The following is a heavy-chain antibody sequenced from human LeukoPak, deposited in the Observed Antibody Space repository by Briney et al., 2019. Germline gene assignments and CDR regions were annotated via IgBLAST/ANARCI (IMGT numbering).Heavy chain of an antibody. CDR1: GGSISSGGYS. V-gene: IGHV4-30-2*01. CDR3: ARHYCSSTSCYSLQSWFDP. J-gene: IGHJ5*02. CDR2: IYHSGST. D-gene: IGHD2-2*02. Sequence: PSETLSLTCAVSGGSISSGGYSWSWIRQPPGKGLEWIGYIYHSGSTYYNPSLKSRVTISVDRSKNQFSLKLSSVTAADTAVYYCARHYCSSTSCYSLQSWFDPWGQGTLVTVSS.